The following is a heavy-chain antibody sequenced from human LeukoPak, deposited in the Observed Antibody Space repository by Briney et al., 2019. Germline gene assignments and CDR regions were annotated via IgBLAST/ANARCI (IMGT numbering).Heavy chain of an antibody. D-gene: IGHD2-21*02. Sequence: PGGSLRLSCAASGFTFSNYAMHWVRQAPGKGLEWVAVISHDGSNQQYADSVKGQVTISRDNSKSTLYLQMDSLRAGDTAVYYCARQGDTGSWYFDYWGQGTLVTVSS. CDR2: ISHDGSNQ. CDR3: ARQGDTGSWYFDY. V-gene: IGHV3-30-3*01. J-gene: IGHJ4*02. CDR1: GFTFSNYA.